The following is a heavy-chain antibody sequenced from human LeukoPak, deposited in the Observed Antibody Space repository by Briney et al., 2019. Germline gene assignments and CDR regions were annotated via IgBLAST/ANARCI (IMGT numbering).Heavy chain of an antibody. CDR1: GFTFSSYA. J-gene: IGHJ6*04. CDR2: ISGSGGST. Sequence: GGSLRLSCAASGFTFSSYAMSWVGQAPGKGLEWVSAISGSGGSTYYADSVKGRFTISRDNSKNTLYLQMNSLRAEDTAVYYCAKGSEEDYYYYGMDVWGKGTTVTVFS. D-gene: IGHD6-25*01. CDR3: AKGSEEDYYYYGMDV. V-gene: IGHV3-23*01.